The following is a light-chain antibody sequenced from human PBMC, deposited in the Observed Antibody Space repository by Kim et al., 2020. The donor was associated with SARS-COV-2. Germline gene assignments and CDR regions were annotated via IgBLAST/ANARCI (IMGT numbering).Light chain of an antibody. J-gene: IGLJ3*02. Sequence: SYDLTQPPSVSVAPGKTARITCGGNNIGSESVHWYQQKPGQAPVLVIYHDSDRPSGIPERFSGSNSGNTATLTISRVEAGDEADYYCQVWDSSSDHKVFGGGTQLTVL. CDR1: NIGSES. V-gene: IGLV3-21*04. CDR2: HDS. CDR3: QVWDSSSDHKV.